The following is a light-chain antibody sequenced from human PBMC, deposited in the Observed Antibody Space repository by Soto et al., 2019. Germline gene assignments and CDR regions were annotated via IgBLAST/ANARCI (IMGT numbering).Light chain of an antibody. Sequence: EIVMTQSPATLSVSPGGRATLSCRASQSISDTLAWYQQKPGQAPRLLIYSASRGATGFPARFSGSGSGTEFTLIISSLQSEDCAVYYCQQYNNWPGTFGQGTKVDIK. CDR3: QQYNNWPGT. CDR2: SAS. V-gene: IGKV3-15*01. CDR1: QSISDT. J-gene: IGKJ1*01.